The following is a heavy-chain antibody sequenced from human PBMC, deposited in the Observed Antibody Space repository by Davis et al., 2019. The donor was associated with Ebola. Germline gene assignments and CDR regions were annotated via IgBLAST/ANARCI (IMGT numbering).Heavy chain of an antibody. CDR1: GYTFTGYY. CDR2: MNPNSGNT. V-gene: IGHV1-2*02. CDR3: ASEDVITTRTLGMDV. Sequence: ASVKVSCKASGYTFTGYYMHWVRQAPGQGLEWMGWMNPNSGNTGYAQKFQGRVTMTRDTSISTAYMELSRLRSDDTAVYYCASEDVITTRTLGMDVWGKGTTVTVSS. D-gene: IGHD3-22*01. J-gene: IGHJ6*04.